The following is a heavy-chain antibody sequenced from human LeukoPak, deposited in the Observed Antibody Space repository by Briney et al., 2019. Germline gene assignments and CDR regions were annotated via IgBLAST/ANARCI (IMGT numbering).Heavy chain of an antibody. Sequence: GGSLRLSCAASGFTFSSYAISWVRQAPGKGLEWVSAISGSGGSTYYADSVKGRFTISRDNYKNTLYLQMNSLRAEDTAVYYCAKNRDYYTTHDYWGQGTLVTVSS. CDR3: AKNRDYYTTHDY. J-gene: IGHJ4*02. CDR2: ISGSGGST. V-gene: IGHV3-23*01. D-gene: IGHD3-22*01. CDR1: GFTFSSYA.